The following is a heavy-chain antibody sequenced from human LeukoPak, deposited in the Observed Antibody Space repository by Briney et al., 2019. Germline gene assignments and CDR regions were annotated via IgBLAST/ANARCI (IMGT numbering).Heavy chain of an antibody. CDR3: ARWSGSVTARNYYYYMDV. V-gene: IGHV4-4*07. J-gene: IGHJ6*03. D-gene: IGHD6-6*01. CDR1: GGSISSYY. CDR2: IYTSGST. Sequence: PSETLSLTCTVSGGSISSYYWSWIRQPAGKGLEWIGRIYTSGSTNYNPSLKSRVTMSVDASRNQFSLNLSSVTAADTAVYYCARWSGSVTARNYYYYMDVWGEGTTVTVSS.